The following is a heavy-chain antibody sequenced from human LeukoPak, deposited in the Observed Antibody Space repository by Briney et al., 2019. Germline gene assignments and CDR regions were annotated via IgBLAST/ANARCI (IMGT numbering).Heavy chain of an antibody. CDR1: GLTFSSYT. J-gene: IGHJ4*02. D-gene: IGHD1-26*01. V-gene: IGHV3-15*01. Sequence: PGGSLRLSCAASGLTFSSYTMNWVRQAPGKGLEWVGRIKSKTDGATTDYAAPVKGRFTISRDDSKNTLYLQMNSLKTEDTAVYYCTTDSFVGATFRCWGQGALVIVPS. CDR2: IKSKTDGATT. CDR3: TTDSFVGATFRC.